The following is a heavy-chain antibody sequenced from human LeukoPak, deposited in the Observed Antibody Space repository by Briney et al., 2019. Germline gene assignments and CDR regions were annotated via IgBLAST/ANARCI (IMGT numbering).Heavy chain of an antibody. CDR1: GFTFSSYS. Sequence: GGSLRLSCAASGFTFSSYSMNWVRQTPGKGLEWVSYISSSSSTIYYADSVKGRFTISRDNAKNSLYLQMNSLRAEDTAVYYCAELGITMIGGVWGKGTTVTISS. V-gene: IGHV3-48*04. D-gene: IGHD3-10*02. J-gene: IGHJ6*04. CDR3: AELGITMIGGV. CDR2: ISSSSSTI.